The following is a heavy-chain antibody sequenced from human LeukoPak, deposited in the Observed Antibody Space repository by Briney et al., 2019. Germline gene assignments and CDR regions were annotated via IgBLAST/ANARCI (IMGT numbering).Heavy chain of an antibody. D-gene: IGHD3-22*01. Sequence: SETLSLTCAVYGGSFSGYYWSWIRQPPGKGLEWIGEINHSGSTNYNPSLNSRVTISVDTSKNQFSLKLSSVTAADTAVYYCARDYYDSSGYYYVDDAFDIWGQGTMVTVSS. CDR3: ARDYYDSSGYYYVDDAFDI. CDR1: GGSFSGYY. CDR2: INHSGST. V-gene: IGHV4-34*01. J-gene: IGHJ3*02.